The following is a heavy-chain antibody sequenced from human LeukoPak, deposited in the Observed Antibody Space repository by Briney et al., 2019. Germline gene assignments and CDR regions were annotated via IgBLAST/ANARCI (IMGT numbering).Heavy chain of an antibody. D-gene: IGHD3-22*01. Sequence: ASVKVSCKASGYTFTGYYMHWVRQATGQGLEWMGWMNPNSGNTGYAQKFQGRVTMTRNTSISTAYMELSSLRSEDTAVYYCARAGDYYDSSGYYYSWGQGTLVTVSS. V-gene: IGHV1-8*02. J-gene: IGHJ4*02. CDR1: GYTFTGYY. CDR2: MNPNSGNT. CDR3: ARAGDYYDSSGYYYS.